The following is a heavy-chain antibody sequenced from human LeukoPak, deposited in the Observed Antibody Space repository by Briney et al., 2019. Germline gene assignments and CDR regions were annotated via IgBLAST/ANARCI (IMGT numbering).Heavy chain of an antibody. CDR3: AAGTAPSDAFDI. V-gene: IGHV4-39*07. Sequence: SETLSLTCTVSGGSISSSSYYWGWIRQPPGKGLEWIGSIYYSGSTYYNPSLKSRVTMSVDTSKNQFSLKLSSVTAADTAVYYCAAGTAPSDAFDIWGQGTMVTVSS. CDR2: IYYSGST. J-gene: IGHJ3*02. CDR1: GGSISSSSYY. D-gene: IGHD6-13*01.